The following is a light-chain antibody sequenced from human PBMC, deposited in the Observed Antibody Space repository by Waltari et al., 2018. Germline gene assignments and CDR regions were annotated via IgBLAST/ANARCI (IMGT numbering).Light chain of an antibody. CDR1: ALPKNY. J-gene: IGLJ3*02. CDR2: EDS. V-gene: IGLV3-10*01. Sequence: YELTQPPSVSVSPGHTARITCSGDALPKNYVYWYQQKSGQAPVLVIYEDSKRPSGIPERFSGSSSGTMATLTISGAQVEDEADYYCYSTDSSGNHGVFGGGTKLTVL. CDR3: YSTDSSGNHGV.